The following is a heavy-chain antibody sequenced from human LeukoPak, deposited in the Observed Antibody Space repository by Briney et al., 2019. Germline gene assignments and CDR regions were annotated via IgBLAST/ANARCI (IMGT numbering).Heavy chain of an antibody. J-gene: IGHJ4*02. CDR3: AKSRPLLDY. Sequence: GGSLRLSCAASGFTFSSYAMSWVRQAPGKGLEWVLGISSSGGSTYYADSVKGRFTISRDNSKNTLFLHMNSLRAEDTAVYYCAKSRPLLDYWGQGILVTVSS. CDR1: GFTFSSYA. V-gene: IGHV3-23*01. CDR2: ISSSGGST.